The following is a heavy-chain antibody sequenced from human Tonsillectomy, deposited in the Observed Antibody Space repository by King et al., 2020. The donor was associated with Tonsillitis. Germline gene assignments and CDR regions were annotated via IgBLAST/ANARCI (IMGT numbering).Heavy chain of an antibody. Sequence: VQLVESGGGVVQPGRSLRLSCAGYGFTFSRFGMHWVRQAPGQGLEWVAHIRSDEILKYSTDPVKGRFTISRDNFKNTLYLQMDSLRVEDTATYYCARRNSRGDYYYYMDVWGKGITVTVSS. D-gene: IGHD3-22*01. J-gene: IGHJ6*03. CDR3: ARRNSRGDYYYYMDV. V-gene: IGHV3-33*08. CDR2: IRSDEILK. CDR1: GFTFSRFG.